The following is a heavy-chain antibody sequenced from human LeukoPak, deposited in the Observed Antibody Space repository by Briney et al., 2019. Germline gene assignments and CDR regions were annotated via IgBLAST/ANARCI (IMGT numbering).Heavy chain of an antibody. Sequence: GSSVKVSCKASGGTFSSYAISWVRQAPGQGLGWMGRIIPIFGIANYAQKFQGRVTITADKSTSTAYMELSSLRSEDTAVYYCARDPYYYGSGSPLNDWYFDLWGRGTLVTVSS. CDR1: GGTFSSYA. CDR3: ARDPYYYGSGSPLNDWYFDL. V-gene: IGHV1-69*04. J-gene: IGHJ2*01. D-gene: IGHD3-10*01. CDR2: IIPIFGIA.